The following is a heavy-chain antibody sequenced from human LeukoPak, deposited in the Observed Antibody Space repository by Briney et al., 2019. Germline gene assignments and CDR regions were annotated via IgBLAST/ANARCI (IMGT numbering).Heavy chain of an antibody. CDR2: IQARGST. Sequence: SETLSLTCTVSGGSISSYYWSWIRQPAGKGLECIGRIQARGSTIYNPSLKSRVTMSVDTSKNQLSLKVNSVTAADTAVYSCARDMAVAPYHWFDPWGQGTLVTVSS. CDR1: GGSISSYY. D-gene: IGHD6-19*01. J-gene: IGHJ5*02. V-gene: IGHV4-4*07. CDR3: ARDMAVAPYHWFDP.